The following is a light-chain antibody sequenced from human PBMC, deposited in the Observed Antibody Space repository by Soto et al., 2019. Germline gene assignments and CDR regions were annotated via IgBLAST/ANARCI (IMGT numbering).Light chain of an antibody. CDR2: DAS. CDR1: QRMSGW. CDR3: QQYKTYVWT. V-gene: IGKV1-5*01. Sequence: DIQMTQSPSTLSASVGDTVTITCRASQRMSGWLAWHQQKPGRAPKLLISDASTLQSGVPSRFSGSGSGTEFTLTVSSLQPDDFATYYCQQYKTYVWTFGQGTKVDIK. J-gene: IGKJ1*01.